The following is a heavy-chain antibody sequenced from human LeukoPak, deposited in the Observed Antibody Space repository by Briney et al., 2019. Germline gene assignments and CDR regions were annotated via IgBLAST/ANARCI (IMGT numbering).Heavy chain of an antibody. V-gene: IGHV4-31*03. J-gene: IGHJ5*02. D-gene: IGHD3-16*01. CDR2: ICYSGST. Sequence: AQTLSLTCTVSGCSLSSGGYYWSRLRQQPGKGLEWIVYICYSGSTYYNPSRQSRITISVDKSKNQFSLKLSSVTAADTAVYYCERVRMSTFSAARWFDPWGQGTLVTVSS. CDR3: ERVRMSTFSAARWFDP. CDR1: GCSLSSGGYY.